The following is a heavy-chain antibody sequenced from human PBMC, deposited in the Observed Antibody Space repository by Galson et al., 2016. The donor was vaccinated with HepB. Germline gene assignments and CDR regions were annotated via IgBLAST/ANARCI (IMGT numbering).Heavy chain of an antibody. CDR1: GGSMSNSY. J-gene: IGHJ4*02. D-gene: IGHD3-10*01. CDR2: IYYNGIT. V-gene: IGHV4-59*01. CDR3: VRVRGHGNPHGAPAYFDS. Sequence: SETLSLTCSVSGGSMSNSYWSWIRQTPEKRLECIGYIYYNGITKYNPSFRSRLTLSIDTSKTQFSLKLSSVTTPDTAMYSCVRVRGHGNPHGAPAYFDSWGQGTLVTVSS.